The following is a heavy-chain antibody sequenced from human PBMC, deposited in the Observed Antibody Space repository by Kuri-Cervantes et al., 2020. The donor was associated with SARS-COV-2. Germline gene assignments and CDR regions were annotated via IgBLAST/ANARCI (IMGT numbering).Heavy chain of an antibody. CDR3: AKDWQQLVRLNRFDP. V-gene: IGHV3-23*01. CDR1: GFTFSSYA. CDR2: ISGSGDST. J-gene: IGHJ5*02. D-gene: IGHD6-13*01. Sequence: GESLKISCAASGFTFSSYAVSWVRQGPGKGLEWVSAISGSGDSTYYADSVKGRFTISRDNSKNTLYLQMNSLRAEDTAVYYCAKDWQQLVRLNRFDPWGQGTLVTVSS.